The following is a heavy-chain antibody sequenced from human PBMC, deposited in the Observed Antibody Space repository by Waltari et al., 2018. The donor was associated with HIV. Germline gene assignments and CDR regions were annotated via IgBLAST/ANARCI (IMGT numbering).Heavy chain of an antibody. D-gene: IGHD6-6*01. CDR1: GGSISSSSYY. V-gene: IGHV4-39*01. CDR3: ARRFEQLGYFDL. J-gene: IGHJ2*01. CDR2: IYYSGLT. Sequence: QLQLQESGPGLVKPSETLSLTCSVSGGSISSSSYYWGWVRPPPGRGLDWIGSIYYSGLTYYTPSLKSRVTISVDTSKNQFSLKLSSVTAADTAVYYCARRFEQLGYFDLWGRGTLVTVSS.